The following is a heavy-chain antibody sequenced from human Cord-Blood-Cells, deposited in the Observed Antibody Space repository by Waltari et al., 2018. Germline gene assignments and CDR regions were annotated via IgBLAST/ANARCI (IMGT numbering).Heavy chain of an antibody. J-gene: IGHJ5*02. V-gene: IGHV4-39*07. Sequence: QLQLQESGPGLVKPSETLSLTCTVSGGSISSSSYYWGWIRQPPGKGLEWIGSIYDSGSTHNNPSLKSRVTISVDTSKNQFSLKLSSVTAADTAVYYCARQDYYDSSGYNWFDPWGQGTLVTVSS. CDR2: IYDSGST. D-gene: IGHD3-22*01. CDR3: ARQDYYDSSGYNWFDP. CDR1: GGSISSSSYY.